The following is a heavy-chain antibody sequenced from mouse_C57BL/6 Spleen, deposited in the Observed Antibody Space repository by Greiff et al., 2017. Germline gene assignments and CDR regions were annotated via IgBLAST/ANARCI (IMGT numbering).Heavy chain of an antibody. V-gene: IGHV5-9*01. Sequence: EVMLVESGGGLVKPGGSLKLSCAASGFTFSSYTLSWVRQTPEKRLEWVATISGGGGNTYYPDSVKGRFTISRDNAKNTLYLQMSSLRSEDTALYYCAYDYDFAYWGQGTLVTVSA. CDR2: ISGGGGNT. CDR3: AYDYDFAY. D-gene: IGHD2-4*01. J-gene: IGHJ3*01. CDR1: GFTFSSYT.